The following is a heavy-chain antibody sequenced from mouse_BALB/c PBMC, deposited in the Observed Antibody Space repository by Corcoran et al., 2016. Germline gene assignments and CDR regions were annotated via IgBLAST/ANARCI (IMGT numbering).Heavy chain of an antibody. CDR1: GYSFTGYT. V-gene: IGHV1-18*01. CDR3: ARLAYYYGSSWFAY. J-gene: IGHJ3*01. CDR2: INPNNGGT. Sequence: EVQLQQSGPELVKPGASMKISCKASGYSFTGYTMNWVKQSHGKNLEWIGLINPNNGGTIYNQKFKGKATLTVDKSSSTAYMELRSLTSEDTAVYYCARLAYYYGSSWFAYWGQGTLVTVSA. D-gene: IGHD1-1*01.